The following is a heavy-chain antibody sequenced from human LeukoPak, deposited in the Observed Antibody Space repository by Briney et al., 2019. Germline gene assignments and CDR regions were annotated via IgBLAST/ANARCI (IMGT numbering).Heavy chain of an antibody. CDR2: ISSSGSTI. CDR3: ARGHAPIDY. Sequence: GGSLRLSCAASGFTFSNYEMNWVRQAPGKGLEWVSYISSSGSTIYYADSVKGRFTISRDNAKNSLYLQMNNLRAEDTAVYYCARGHAPIDYWGQGTLVTVSS. J-gene: IGHJ4*02. V-gene: IGHV3-48*03. CDR1: GFTFSNYE.